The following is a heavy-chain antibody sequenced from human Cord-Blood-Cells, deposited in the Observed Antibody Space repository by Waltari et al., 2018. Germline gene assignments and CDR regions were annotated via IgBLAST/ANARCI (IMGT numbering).Heavy chain of an antibody. CDR1: GGSFSGYY. Sequence: QVPLQQWGAGLLKPSETLSLTCAVHGGSFSGYYWSWIRPPPGKGLEWIGEINHSGSPNYNPSLKSRVTRSVDTSKNQFSLKLSSVTAADTAVYYCARGLGVVVPAANWFDPWGQGTLVTVSS. CDR3: ARGLGVVVPAANWFDP. CDR2: INHSGSP. D-gene: IGHD2-2*01. V-gene: IGHV4-34*01. J-gene: IGHJ5*02.